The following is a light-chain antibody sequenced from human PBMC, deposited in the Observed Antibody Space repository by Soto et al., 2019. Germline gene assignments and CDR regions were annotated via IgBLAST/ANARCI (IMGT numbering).Light chain of an antibody. J-gene: IGKJ2*01. V-gene: IGKV4-1*01. CDR3: QQYRATPQT. Sequence: DIVMTQSPDSLAVSLGERATINCKSSQSIFYTSNNKNYLAWYQQKPVQPPKLLIFWASTRESGVPDRFSGSGSGTDFTLTISSLQAEDVAVYYCQQYRATPQTFGQGTKLEIK. CDR2: WAS. CDR1: QSIFYTSNNKNY.